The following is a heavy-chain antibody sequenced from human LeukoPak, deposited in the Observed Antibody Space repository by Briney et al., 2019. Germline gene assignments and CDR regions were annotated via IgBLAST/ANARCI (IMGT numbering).Heavy chain of an antibody. Sequence: SETLSLTCAVSGGSISSGGYSWSWIRQPPGKGLEWIGYIYHSGSTYYNPSLKSRVTISVDTSKNQFSLKLSSVTAADTAIYYCARTRSVTPAWWYFDLWGRGTLVTVSS. CDR1: GGSISSGGYS. CDR3: ARTRSVTPAWWYFDL. CDR2: IYHSGST. J-gene: IGHJ2*01. V-gene: IGHV4-30-2*01. D-gene: IGHD4-17*01.